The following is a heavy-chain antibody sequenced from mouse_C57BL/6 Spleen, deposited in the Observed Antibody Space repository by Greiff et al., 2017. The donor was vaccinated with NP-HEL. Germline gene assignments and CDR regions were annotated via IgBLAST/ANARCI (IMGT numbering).Heavy chain of an antibody. V-gene: IGHV5-4*01. CDR3: ARYPLDSSGYDYAMDY. Sequence: EVQLVESGGGLVKPGGSLKLSCAASGFTFSSYAMSWVRQTPEKRLEWVATISDGGSYTYYPDNVKGRFTISRDNAKNNLYLQMSHLKSEDTAMYYCARYPLDSSGYDYAMDYWGQGTSVTVSS. D-gene: IGHD3-2*02. CDR1: GFTFSSYA. CDR2: ISDGGSYT. J-gene: IGHJ4*01.